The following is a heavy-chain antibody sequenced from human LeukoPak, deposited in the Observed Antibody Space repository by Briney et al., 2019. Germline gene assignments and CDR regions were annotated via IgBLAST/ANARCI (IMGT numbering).Heavy chain of an antibody. J-gene: IGHJ6*02. CDR3: ARDLFCSCGVCPV. Sequence: GGSLRLSCAASGNTFSTYSMNWVRQAPGKGLEWASSISRSSRYIYYADSVKGRFTISRDDAKNSLFLQMNSLRADDTAVYYCARDLFCSCGVCPVWGQGTTVTVSS. CDR2: ISRSSRYI. D-gene: IGHD2-8*02. CDR1: GNTFSTYS. V-gene: IGHV3-21*01.